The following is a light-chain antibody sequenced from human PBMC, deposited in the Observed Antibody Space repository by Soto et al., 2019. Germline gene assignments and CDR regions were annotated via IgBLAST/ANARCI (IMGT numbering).Light chain of an antibody. V-gene: IGLV2-14*01. Sequence: QSALTQPASGSGSPGQSITISSTVTSSDVDGYNYVSWYQYHPGKAPKLMIYDVNNRPSGVSNRFSGSKSGNTASLTISGLQAEDEADYYCSSFTISRNTVIFVGGTKLTVL. CDR2: DVN. CDR3: SSFTISRNTVI. CDR1: SSDVDGYNY. J-gene: IGLJ2*01.